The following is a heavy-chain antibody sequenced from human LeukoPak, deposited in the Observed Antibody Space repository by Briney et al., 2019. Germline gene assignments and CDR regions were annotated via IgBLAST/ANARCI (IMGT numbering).Heavy chain of an antibody. Sequence: ASVKVSCKASGYTFTNYPITWVRQAPGQGLEWMGWISPYNGNTNCAQKFQGRVTMTTDTSTSTVYLEVTSLRSDDMAVYFCARAQRQWYTSDAFDIWGQGTMLTVSS. D-gene: IGHD6-19*01. J-gene: IGHJ3*02. V-gene: IGHV1-18*03. CDR2: ISPYNGNT. CDR1: GYTFTNYP. CDR3: ARAQRQWYTSDAFDI.